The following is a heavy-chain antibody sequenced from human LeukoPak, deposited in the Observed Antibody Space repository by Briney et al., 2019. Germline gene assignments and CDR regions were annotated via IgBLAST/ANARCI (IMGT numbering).Heavy chain of an antibody. D-gene: IGHD2-8*02. V-gene: IGHV3-7*01. Sequence: PGGSLRLSCAASGFTFSTYWMSWVRQAPGKGLEWVANIKEDGSERYYVDSVKGRFAISRDNARNSPYLQMNSLRAEDTAVYYCARDYWASDYWGQGTLVTVSS. J-gene: IGHJ4*02. CDR3: ARDYWASDY. CDR2: IKEDGSER. CDR1: GFTFSTYW.